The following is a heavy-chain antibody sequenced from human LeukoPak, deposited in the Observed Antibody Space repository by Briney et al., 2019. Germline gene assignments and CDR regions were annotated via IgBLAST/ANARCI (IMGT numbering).Heavy chain of an antibody. D-gene: IGHD2-2*01. V-gene: IGHV3-7*01. Sequence: GGSPRLSCAASGFTFSTYWMSWVRQAPGTGLEWVASIKQDGSEKSYVDSVKGRFTISRDNAKNSLYLQMNSLRAEDTAVYYCASGGYQLLWYWGQGTLVTVSS. CDR2: IKQDGSEK. CDR1: GFTFSTYW. CDR3: ASGGYQLLWY. J-gene: IGHJ4*02.